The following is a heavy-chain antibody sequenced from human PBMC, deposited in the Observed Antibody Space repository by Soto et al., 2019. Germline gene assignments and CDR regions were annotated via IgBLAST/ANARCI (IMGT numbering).Heavy chain of an antibody. J-gene: IGHJ4*02. Sequence: WGSLRVSCSFAVFTVSDSMSWVRQAPGKVLECVSFIHSDGSTHYTDSVRGRFTISRDNSKNTLYLQMDRLRVDDTAVYFCARDARGPFDYWGQGTLVTVSS. D-gene: IGHD5-12*01. V-gene: IGHV3-53*01. CDR2: IHSDGST. CDR3: ARDARGPFDY. CDR1: VFTVSDS.